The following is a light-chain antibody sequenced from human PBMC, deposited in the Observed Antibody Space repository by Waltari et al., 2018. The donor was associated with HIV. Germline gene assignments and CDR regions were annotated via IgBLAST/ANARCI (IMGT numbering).Light chain of an antibody. CDR1: SSNIGHNY. V-gene: IGLV1-51*01. CDR3: GAWDSSLSAYV. J-gene: IGLJ1*01. CDR2: DNN. Sequence: QSVLTQPPSVSAAPGQQVTIPCSGSSSNIGHNYVSWYQQLPGTAPKLLIYDNNKRPSGIPDRFSGAKSGTSATLGISGLQTGDEADYYCGAWDSSLSAYVFGSGTKVTVL.